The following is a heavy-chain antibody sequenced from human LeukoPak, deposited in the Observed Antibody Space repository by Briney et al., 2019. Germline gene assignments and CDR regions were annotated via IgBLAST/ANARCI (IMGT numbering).Heavy chain of an antibody. CDR3: ARTRYDY. V-gene: IGHV4-39*01. Sequence: PSETLSLTCSVSGGSISSSSRYWGWIRQPPGKGLEWIGSIFYSGNTYYNPSLKSRVTISVDTSKNQFSLKLSSVTAADTAVYYCARTRYDYWGQGTLVTVSS. CDR1: GGSISSSSRY. CDR2: IFYSGNT. J-gene: IGHJ4*02.